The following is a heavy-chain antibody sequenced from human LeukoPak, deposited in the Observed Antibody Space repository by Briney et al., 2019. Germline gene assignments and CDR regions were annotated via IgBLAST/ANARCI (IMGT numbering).Heavy chain of an antibody. J-gene: IGHJ6*03. V-gene: IGHV3-21*01. CDR2: ISSSSSYI. D-gene: IGHD3-22*01. CDR3: ARDGGSSGYYNWYYYYYYMDV. CDR1: GFTFSSYS. Sequence: GGSLRLSCAASGFTFSSYSMNWVRQAPGKGLEWVSSISSSSSYIYYADSVKGRFTISRDNAKNSLYLQMNSLRAEDTAVYYCARDGGSSGYYNWYYYYYYMDVWGKGTTVTVPS.